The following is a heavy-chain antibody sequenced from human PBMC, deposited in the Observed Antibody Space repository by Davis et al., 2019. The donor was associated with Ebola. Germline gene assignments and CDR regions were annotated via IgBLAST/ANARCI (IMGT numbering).Heavy chain of an antibody. CDR1: GFALSDYG. J-gene: IGHJ4*02. Sequence: GESLKISCAASGFALSDYGMHWVRQAPGKGLEWVAWIRYAGNDRYYADSVEGRFTISRDNSRNTLYLQMNSLRVEDTAVYYCARYMGSSGIGYFDYWGQGTLVTVSS. D-gene: IGHD3-22*01. CDR3: ARYMGSSGIGYFDY. V-gene: IGHV3-30*02. CDR2: IRYAGNDR.